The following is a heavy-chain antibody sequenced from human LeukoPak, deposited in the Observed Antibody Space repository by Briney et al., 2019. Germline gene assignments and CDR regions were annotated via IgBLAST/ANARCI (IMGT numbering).Heavy chain of an antibody. Sequence: GGSLRLSCAASGFTFSSYAMSWVRQAPGKGLEWVSAISGSGGSTYYADSVKGRFTISRDNSKNTLYLQMNSLRAEDTAVYYCAKDLGYCSSTSCYTFDYWGQGTLVTVSS. J-gene: IGHJ4*02. D-gene: IGHD2-2*02. CDR1: GFTFSSYA. CDR3: AKDLGYCSSTSCYTFDY. V-gene: IGHV3-23*01. CDR2: ISGSGGST.